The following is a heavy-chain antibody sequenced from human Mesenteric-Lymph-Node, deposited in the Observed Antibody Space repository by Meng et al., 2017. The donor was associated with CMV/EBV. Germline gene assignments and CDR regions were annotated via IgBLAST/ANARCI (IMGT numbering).Heavy chain of an antibody. CDR2: IYPGDSDT. D-gene: IGHD4-23*01. CDR3: ARRLPYGGDYFDY. V-gene: IGHV5-51*01. CDR1: GYSFTNYW. J-gene: IGHJ4*02. Sequence: GGSLRLSCEGSGYSFTNYWIVWVRQMPGKGLEWMGIIYPGDSDTRYSPSFQGQVTISADKSISTAYLQWSSLKASDTAMYYCARRLPYGGDYFDYWGQGTLVTVSS.